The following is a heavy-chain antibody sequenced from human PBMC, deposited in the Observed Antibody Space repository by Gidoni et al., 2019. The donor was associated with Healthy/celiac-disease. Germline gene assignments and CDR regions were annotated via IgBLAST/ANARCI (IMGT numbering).Heavy chain of an antibody. D-gene: IGHD2-2*01. CDR1: GGTFSSYA. Sequence: QVQLVQSGAEVKKPGSSVKVSCKASGGTFSSYAISWVRQAPGQGLEWMGGIIPIFGTANYAQKFQGRVTITADESTSTAYMELSSLRSEDTAVYYCAREWRDIVVVPAAPLGMDVWGQGTTVTVSS. CDR2: IIPIFGTA. CDR3: AREWRDIVVVPAAPLGMDV. J-gene: IGHJ6*02. V-gene: IGHV1-69*01.